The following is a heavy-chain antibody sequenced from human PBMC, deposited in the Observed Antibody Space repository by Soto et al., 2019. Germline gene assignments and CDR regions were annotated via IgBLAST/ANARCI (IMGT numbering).Heavy chain of an antibody. CDR1: GYRFPNYW. CDR2: IYPADSDT. J-gene: IGHJ6*04. Sequence: PGESLKISCRTSGYRFPNYWIGWVRQMTGKGLEWMGIIYPADSDTRDSPSFQGQGTMSADKSISTAYLHWSSLKVSDTAIYYCASRGPYHGMDVWGKGTTVIVSS. CDR3: ASRGPYHGMDV. D-gene: IGHD1-26*01. V-gene: IGHV5-51*01.